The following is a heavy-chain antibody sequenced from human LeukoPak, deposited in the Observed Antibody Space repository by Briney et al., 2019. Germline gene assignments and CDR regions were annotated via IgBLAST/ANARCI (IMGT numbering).Heavy chain of an antibody. J-gene: IGHJ5*02. Sequence: ASVKVSCKASGYTFTGYYMHWVRQAPGQGLEWMGWISAYSGNTNYAQKLQGRVTMTTDTSTSTAYMELRSLRSDDTAVYYCARDRDGSGDVFDPWGQGTLVTVSS. CDR2: ISAYSGNT. D-gene: IGHD3-10*01. V-gene: IGHV1-18*04. CDR3: ARDRDGSGDVFDP. CDR1: GYTFTGYY.